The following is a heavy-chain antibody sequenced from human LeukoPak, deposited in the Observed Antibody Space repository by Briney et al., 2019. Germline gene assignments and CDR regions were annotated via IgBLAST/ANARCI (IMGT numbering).Heavy chain of an antibody. Sequence: GGSLRLSCAASGFTFSSYAMHWVRQAPGKGLEWVAVISYDGSNKYYADSVKGRFTISRDNSKNTPYLQMNSLRAEDTAVYYCARDQRNPTHNWFDPWGQGTLVTVSS. J-gene: IGHJ5*02. CDR2: ISYDGSNK. V-gene: IGHV3-30-3*01. CDR3: ARDQRNPTHNWFDP. CDR1: GFTFSSYA.